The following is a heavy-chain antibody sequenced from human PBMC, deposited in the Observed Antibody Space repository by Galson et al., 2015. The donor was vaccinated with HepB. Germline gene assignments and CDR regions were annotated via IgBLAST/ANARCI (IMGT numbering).Heavy chain of an antibody. CDR2: FDPENGET. CDR3: ATRVDGSYFHFDY. CDR1: GYTLGELS. Sequence: VKVSCKVSGYTLGELSMSWVRQAPGKGLEWMGGFDPENGETVYAQEFQGRVTLTEDTTTDTAYMDLNSLRSEDTAVYYCATRVDGSYFHFDYWGQGTLVTVSS. V-gene: IGHV1-24*01. J-gene: IGHJ4*01. D-gene: IGHD1-26*01.